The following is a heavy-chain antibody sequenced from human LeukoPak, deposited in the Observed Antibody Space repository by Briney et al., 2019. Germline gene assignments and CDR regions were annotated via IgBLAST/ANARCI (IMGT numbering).Heavy chain of an antibody. CDR1: GYTFAGYY. V-gene: IGHV1-46*01. CDR2: INPTGGRT. D-gene: IGHD3-3*01. CDR3: ARADPVYDFWSGYFDY. Sequence: GASVKMSCKASGYTFAGYYMHWVRQDPGQGLEWMGLINPTGGRTTYAQKFQGRVAMTRGTSMSTVYMELSSLRSEDTAVYYCARADPVYDFWSGYFDYWGQGSLVTVSS. J-gene: IGHJ4*02.